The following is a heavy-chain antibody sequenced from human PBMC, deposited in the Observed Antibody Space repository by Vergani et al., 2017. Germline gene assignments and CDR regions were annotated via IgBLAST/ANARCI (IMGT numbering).Heavy chain of an antibody. CDR3: ARTYYDFWSGYPLLDY. V-gene: IGHV4-30-4*01. Sequence: QVQLPESGPGLVKPSQTLSLTCTVSGGPISSGDYYWSWIRQPPGKGLEWIGYIYYSGSTYYNPSLKSRVTISVDTSKNQFSLKLSSVTAADTAVYYCARTYYDFWSGYPLLDYWGQGTLVTVSS. D-gene: IGHD3-3*01. CDR1: GGPISSGDYY. CDR2: IYYSGST. J-gene: IGHJ4*02.